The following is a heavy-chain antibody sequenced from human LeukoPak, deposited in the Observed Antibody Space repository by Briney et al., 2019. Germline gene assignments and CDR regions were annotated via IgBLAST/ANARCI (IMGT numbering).Heavy chain of an antibody. CDR3: ARGKRGSSWSRGAFDI. D-gene: IGHD6-13*01. V-gene: IGHV1-8*01. CDR2: MNPNSGNT. J-gene: IGHJ3*02. CDR1: GYTFTSYD. Sequence: ASVKVSCKASGYTFTSYDINWVRQATGQGLAWMGWMNPNSGNTGYAQKFQGRVTMTRNTSISTAYMELSSLSSEDTAVYYCARGKRGSSWSRGAFDIWGQGTMVTVSS.